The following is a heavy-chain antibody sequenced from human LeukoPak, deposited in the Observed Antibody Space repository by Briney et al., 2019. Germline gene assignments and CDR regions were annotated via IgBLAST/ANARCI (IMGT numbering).Heavy chain of an antibody. Sequence: SETLSLTCVVSGGSVSGYYWGWIRQPPGRGLEWIGYVYYSGSTNYNPSFKSRITISVDTSRNQFSLQLSSVTAADTAVYYCARGLGRRFDPWGQGTLVTVSS. D-gene: IGHD6-6*01. CDR2: VYYSGST. CDR3: ARGLGRRFDP. CDR1: GGSVSGYY. V-gene: IGHV4-59*02. J-gene: IGHJ5*02.